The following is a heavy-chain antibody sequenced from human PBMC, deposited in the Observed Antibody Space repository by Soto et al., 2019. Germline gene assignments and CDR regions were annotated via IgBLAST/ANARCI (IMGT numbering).Heavy chain of an antibody. CDR3: ARFLHTPNWFDP. CDR2: INHSGST. CDR1: GGSFSGYY. V-gene: IGHV4-34*01. D-gene: IGHD2-2*02. J-gene: IGHJ5*02. Sequence: SETLSLTCAVYGGSFSGYYWSWNRQPPGKGLEWIGEINHSGSTNYNLSLKSRVTISVDTSKNQFSLKLSSVTAADTAVYYCARFLHTPNWFDPWGQGTLVTVSS.